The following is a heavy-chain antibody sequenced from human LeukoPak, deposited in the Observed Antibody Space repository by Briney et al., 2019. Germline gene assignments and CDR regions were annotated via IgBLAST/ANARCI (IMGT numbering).Heavy chain of an antibody. CDR2: IYYSGST. V-gene: IGHV4-61*01. D-gene: IGHD3-3*01. CDR1: GGSISSRSYY. CDR3: ARDLRFLEWLPDNWFDP. Sequence: SETLSLTCTVSGGSISSRSYYWGWIRQPPGKGLEWIEYIYYSGSTTYNPSLKSRVTISVDTSKNQFSLKLTSVTAAGTAVYYCARDLRFLEWLPDNWFDPWGQGTLVTVSS. J-gene: IGHJ5*02.